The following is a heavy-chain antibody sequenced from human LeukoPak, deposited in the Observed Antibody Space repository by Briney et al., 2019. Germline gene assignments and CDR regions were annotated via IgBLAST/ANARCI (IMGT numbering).Heavy chain of an antibody. Sequence: ASVKVSCKASGYTFTGYYMHWVRQAPGQGLEWMGWTNPNSGNTGYAQKFQGRVTMTRNTSISTAYMELSSLRSEDTAVYYCARGRTRVYNWSDPWGQGTLVTVSS. CDR2: TNPNSGNT. D-gene: IGHD2-8*01. CDR3: ARGRTRVYNWSDP. V-gene: IGHV1-8*02. J-gene: IGHJ5*02. CDR1: GYTFTGYY.